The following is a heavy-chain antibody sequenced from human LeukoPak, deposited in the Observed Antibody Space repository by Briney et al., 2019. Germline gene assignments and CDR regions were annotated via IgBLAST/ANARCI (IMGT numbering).Heavy chain of an antibody. CDR1: GGSISSSSYY. V-gene: IGHV4-39*07. J-gene: IGHJ3*02. D-gene: IGHD5-12*01. Sequence: SETLSLTCTVSGGSISSSSYYWGWIRQPPGKGLEWIGSIYYSGSTYYNPSLKSRVTISVDTSKNQFSLKLSSVTAADTAVYYCAREEVWAATIYPFDIWGQGTMVTVSS. CDR2: IYYSGST. CDR3: AREEVWAATIYPFDI.